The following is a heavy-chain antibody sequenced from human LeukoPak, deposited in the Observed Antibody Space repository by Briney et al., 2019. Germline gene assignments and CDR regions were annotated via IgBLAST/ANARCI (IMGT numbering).Heavy chain of an antibody. Sequence: GGSLRLSCAASGFTFSSYAMSWVRQAPGKGLEWVSAISGSGGSTYYADSVKGRFTISRDSSKNTLYLQMNSLRAEDTAVYYCAKDPRYSSSSLLDYWGQGTLVTVSS. J-gene: IGHJ4*02. CDR3: AKDPRYSSSSLLDY. V-gene: IGHV3-23*01. CDR1: GFTFSSYA. CDR2: ISGSGGST. D-gene: IGHD6-6*01.